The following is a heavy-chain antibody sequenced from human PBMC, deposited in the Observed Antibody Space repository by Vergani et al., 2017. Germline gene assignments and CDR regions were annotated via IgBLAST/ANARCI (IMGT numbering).Heavy chain of an antibody. CDR1: GCSISSGSYY. CDR2: IFTSGST. J-gene: IGHJ6*03. V-gene: IGHV4-61*02. CDR3: ARDADCXSTSCDRYYYYMDF. Sequence: QVQLQESGPGLVKPSQTLALTCTVSGCSISSGSYYWSWIRQPAGKGLEWIGRIFTSGSTNYNPSLKSRVTMSVDTSKNQFSLKLSSVTAADTAVYYCARDADCXSTSCDRYYYYMDFWGKGTTVTVSS. D-gene: IGHD2-2*01.